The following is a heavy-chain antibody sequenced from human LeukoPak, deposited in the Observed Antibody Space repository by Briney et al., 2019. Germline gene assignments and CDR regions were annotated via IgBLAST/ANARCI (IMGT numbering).Heavy chain of an antibody. CDR3: AKTLFYDSSGYPIPNYYGMDV. D-gene: IGHD3-22*01. V-gene: IGHV3-23*01. CDR2: ISGSGGST. CDR1: GFTFSSYA. Sequence: GGSLRLSCAASGFTFSSYAMSWVRQAPGKGLEWVSAISGSGGSTYYADSVKGRFTISRDNSKNTLYLQMNSLRAEDTAVYYCAKTLFYDSSGYPIPNYYGMDVWGQGTTVTVSS. J-gene: IGHJ6*02.